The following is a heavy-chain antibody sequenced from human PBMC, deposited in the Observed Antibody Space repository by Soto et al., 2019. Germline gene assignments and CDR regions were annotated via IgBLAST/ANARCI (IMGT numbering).Heavy chain of an antibody. CDR3: ARALRGYSCSSGLYWYFDL. J-gene: IGHJ2*01. CDR1: GFTVSSNY. Sequence: EVQLVETGGGLIQPGGSLRLSCAASGFTVSSNYMSWVRQAPGKGLEWVSVIYSGGSTYYADSVKGRFTISRDNSKNTLYLQMNSLRAEDTAVYYCARALRGYSCSSGLYWYFDLWGRGTLVTVSS. D-gene: IGHD6-6*01. CDR2: IYSGGST. V-gene: IGHV3-53*02.